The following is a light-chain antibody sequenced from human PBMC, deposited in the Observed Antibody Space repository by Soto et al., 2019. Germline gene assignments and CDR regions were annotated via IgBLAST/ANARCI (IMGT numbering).Light chain of an antibody. CDR3: FSYAGSYTLGV. Sequence: QSALTQPRSVSGSPGQSVTISFTGTSSDVGGYDFVSWYQQHPGKAPQLIIFDVTQRPSGVPDRFSGSKSGNSASLTISGLQAVDEADYFCFSYAGSYTLGVFGGGTKVTVL. J-gene: IGLJ3*02. V-gene: IGLV2-11*01. CDR2: DVT. CDR1: SSDVGGYDF.